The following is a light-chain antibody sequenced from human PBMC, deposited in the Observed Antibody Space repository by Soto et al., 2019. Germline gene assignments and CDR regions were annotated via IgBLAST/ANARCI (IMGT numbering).Light chain of an antibody. CDR2: GAS. V-gene: IGKV3-15*01. CDR1: QSVSAT. Sequence: EIVMTQSPATLSVSPGEIATLSCRASQSVSATVAWYQQKSGQAPRLLIYGASTRATGIPASFSGSGSGTEFTLTISSLQSEDIALYHCQQYYTWPRKFGQGTKVDIK. CDR3: QQYYTWPRK. J-gene: IGKJ1*01.